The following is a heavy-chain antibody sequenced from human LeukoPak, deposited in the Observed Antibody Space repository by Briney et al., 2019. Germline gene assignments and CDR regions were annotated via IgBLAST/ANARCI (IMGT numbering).Heavy chain of an antibody. CDR3: ASTRISGYQIGEHFQH. V-gene: IGHV1-69*05. D-gene: IGHD3-22*01. CDR2: IIPIFGTA. Sequence: GASVKVSCKATGATFSSYGISWVRQAPGQWLEWMGRIIPIFGTANYAQKFQGRVTITTEESTSTAYMELSSLRSEDTAVYYCASTRISGYQIGEHFQHWGQGTLVTVSS. J-gene: IGHJ1*01. CDR1: GATFSSYG.